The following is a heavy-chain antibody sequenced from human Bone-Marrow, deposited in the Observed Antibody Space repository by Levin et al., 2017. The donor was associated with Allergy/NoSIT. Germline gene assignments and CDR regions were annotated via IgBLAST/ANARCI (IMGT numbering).Heavy chain of an antibody. CDR3: AREYSHGRQLDY. CDR1: GFTVSSHY. D-gene: IGHD5-18*01. V-gene: IGHV3-53*01. CDR2: IYSGGST. J-gene: IGHJ4*02. Sequence: GESLKISCAASGFTVSSHYMSWVRQAPGKGLEWVSVIYSGGSTYYADSVKGRFTISRDNSKNTLYLQMNSLRAEDTAVYYCAREYSHGRQLDYWGQGTLVTVSS.